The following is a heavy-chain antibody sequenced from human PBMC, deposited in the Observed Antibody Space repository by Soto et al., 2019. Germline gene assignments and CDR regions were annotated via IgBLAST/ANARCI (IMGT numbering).Heavy chain of an antibody. CDR1: GYTFTSYY. CDR2: INPSGGST. CDR3: ATGEYSSSSHYYYGMDV. Sequence: GASVKVSCKASGYTFTSYYMHWVRQAPGQGLEWMGIINPSGGSTSYAQKFQGRVTMTRDTSTSTVYMELSSLRSEDTAVYYCATGEYSSSSHYYYGMDVWGQGTTVTVSS. J-gene: IGHJ6*02. V-gene: IGHV1-46*01. D-gene: IGHD6-6*01.